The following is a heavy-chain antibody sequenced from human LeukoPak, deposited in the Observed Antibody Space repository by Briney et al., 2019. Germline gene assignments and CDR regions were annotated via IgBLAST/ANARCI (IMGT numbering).Heavy chain of an antibody. Sequence: PSETLSLTCTVSGGSISSYYWSWIRQPPGNGLEWIGYIYYSGSTNYNPSLKSRVTISVDTSKNQFSLKLSSVTAADTAVYYCARGGARTTMLINYWGQGTLVTVSS. J-gene: IGHJ4*02. CDR3: ARGGARTTMLINY. CDR1: GGSISSYY. V-gene: IGHV4-59*01. D-gene: IGHD3-16*01. CDR2: IYYSGST.